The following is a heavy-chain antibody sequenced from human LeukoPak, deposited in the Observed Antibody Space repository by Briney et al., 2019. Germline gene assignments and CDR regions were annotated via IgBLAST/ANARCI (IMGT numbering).Heavy chain of an antibody. V-gene: IGHV4-30-4*01. Sequence: SETLSLTCTVSGGSIISADHYWSWIRQPPGKGLEWIGYIHYSGSTYYNPSLKSRVSISVSTSNNRFSLQLSSVTAADTAVYYCARVIGYDQLDYWGQGTLVTVSS. CDR1: GGSIISADHY. J-gene: IGHJ4*02. CDR2: IHYSGST. CDR3: ARVIGYDQLDY. D-gene: IGHD5-12*01.